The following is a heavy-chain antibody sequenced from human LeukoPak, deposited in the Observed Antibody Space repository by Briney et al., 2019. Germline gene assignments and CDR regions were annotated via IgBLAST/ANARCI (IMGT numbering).Heavy chain of an antibody. CDR3: ARGDGNFDY. Sequence: ASVKVSCKASVGTFSSYAISWVRQAPGQGLEWMGGIIPIFGTANYAQKFQGRVTITTDESTSTAYMELSSLRSEDTAVYYCARGDGNFDYWGQGTLVTVSS. CDR1: VGTFSSYA. J-gene: IGHJ4*02. CDR2: IIPIFGTA. D-gene: IGHD4-17*01. V-gene: IGHV1-69*05.